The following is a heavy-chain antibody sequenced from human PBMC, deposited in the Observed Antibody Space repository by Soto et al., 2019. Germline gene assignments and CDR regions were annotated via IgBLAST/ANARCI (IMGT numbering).Heavy chain of an antibody. Sequence: GGSLRLSCAASGFTFSSYAMHWVRQAPGKGLEWVAVISYDGSNKYYADSVKGRFTISRDNSKNTLYLQMNSLRAEGTAVYYCARARQLLDWFDPWGQGTLVTVSS. D-gene: IGHD2-2*01. J-gene: IGHJ5*02. CDR1: GFTFSSYA. V-gene: IGHV3-30-3*01. CDR3: ARARQLLDWFDP. CDR2: ISYDGSNK.